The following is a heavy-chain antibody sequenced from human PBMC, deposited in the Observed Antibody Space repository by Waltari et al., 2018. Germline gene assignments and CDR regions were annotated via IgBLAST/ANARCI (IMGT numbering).Heavy chain of an antibody. Sequence: QVQLQESGPGLVKPSETLSLTCTVSGGSISSSYWSWIRPPPGKGLEWIGYIYYSGSTNYNPSLKSRVTISVDTSKNQFSLKLSSVTAADTAVYYCARAAGTVNYYYYMDVWGKGTTVTVSS. CDR2: IYYSGST. V-gene: IGHV4-59*01. J-gene: IGHJ6*03. CDR3: ARAAGTVNYYYYMDV. CDR1: GGSISSSY. D-gene: IGHD6-13*01.